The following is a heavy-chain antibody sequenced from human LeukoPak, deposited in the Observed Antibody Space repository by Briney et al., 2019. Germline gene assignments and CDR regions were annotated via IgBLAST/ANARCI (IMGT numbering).Heavy chain of an antibody. J-gene: IGHJ4*02. CDR1: GYCFTSYW. V-gene: IGHV5-51*01. CDR3: ARAYSSSSGYSDY. D-gene: IGHD6-6*01. CDR2: IYPGDSDT. Sequence: PGESLKISCKGSGYCFTSYWICWVRQMPGKGLEWMGIIYPGDSDTRYSPSFQGQVTISADKSISTAYLQWSSLKASDTAMYYCARAYSSSSGYSDYWGQGTLVTVSS.